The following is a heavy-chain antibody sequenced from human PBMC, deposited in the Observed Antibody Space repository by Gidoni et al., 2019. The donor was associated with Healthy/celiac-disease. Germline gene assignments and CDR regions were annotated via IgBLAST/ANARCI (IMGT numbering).Heavy chain of an antibody. V-gene: IGHV4-34*01. J-gene: IGHJ4*02. Sequence: QVHLQQWGAGLLKPSEPLSLTCAVYGGSFSGYYWSWIRQPPGKGLEWIGEINHSGSTNYNPSLKSRVTISVDTSKNQFSLKLSSVTAADTAVYYCATRARGAPFDYWGQGTLVTVSA. CDR1: GGSFSGYY. D-gene: IGHD5-12*01. CDR2: INHSGST. CDR3: ATRARGAPFDY.